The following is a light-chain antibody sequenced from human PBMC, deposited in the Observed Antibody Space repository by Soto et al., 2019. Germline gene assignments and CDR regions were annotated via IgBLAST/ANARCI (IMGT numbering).Light chain of an antibody. J-gene: IGKJ5*01. CDR2: GAS. CDR3: QQRSSWPIT. Sequence: EIVMTQSPATLSVSPGERATLSCRASQSVSSNLAWYQQKPGQAPRLLIYGASNRAAGVPARFSGSGSGTDFTLTISILEPEDFAVYYCQQRSSWPITFGQGTRLEIK. CDR1: QSVSSN. V-gene: IGKV3-11*01.